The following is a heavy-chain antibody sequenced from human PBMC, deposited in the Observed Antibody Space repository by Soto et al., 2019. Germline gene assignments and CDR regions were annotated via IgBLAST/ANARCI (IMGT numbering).Heavy chain of an antibody. D-gene: IGHD6-19*01. CDR2: TYYSGST. CDR1: GGSISSGGYY. V-gene: IGHV4-31*03. CDR3: AREAVAGTGWFDP. Sequence: SETLSLTCTVSGGSISSGGYYWSWIRQHPGKGLEWIGYTYYSGSTYYNPSLKSRVTISVDTSKNQFSLKLSSVTAADTAVYYCAREAVAGTGWFDPWGQGTLVTVSS. J-gene: IGHJ5*02.